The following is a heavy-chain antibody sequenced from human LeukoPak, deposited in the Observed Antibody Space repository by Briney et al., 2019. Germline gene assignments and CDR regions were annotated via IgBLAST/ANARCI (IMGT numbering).Heavy chain of an antibody. CDR1: GFTFSDYY. Sequence: PGRSLRLSCAASGFTFSDYYMSWIRQAPGKGLEWIGSIYYSGSTYYNPSLKSRVTISVDTSKNQFSLKLSSVTAADTAVYYCARPFYYMNVWGKGTLVTVSS. CDR3: ARPFYYMNV. V-gene: IGHV4-39*01. CDR2: IYYSGST. J-gene: IGHJ6*03.